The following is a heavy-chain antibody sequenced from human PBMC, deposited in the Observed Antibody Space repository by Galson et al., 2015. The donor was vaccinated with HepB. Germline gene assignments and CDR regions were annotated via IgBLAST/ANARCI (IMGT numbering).Heavy chain of an antibody. J-gene: IGHJ4*02. V-gene: IGHV1-69*13. CDR3: ARHVTYYYDSSGYYAPAREGDY. CDR1: GGTFSSYA. Sequence: SVKVSCKASGGTFSSYAISWVRQAPGQGLEWMGGIIPIFGTANYAQKFQGRVTITADESTSTAYMELSSLRSEDTAVYYCARHVTYYYDSSGYYAPAREGDYWGQGTLVTVSS. CDR2: IIPIFGTA. D-gene: IGHD3-22*01.